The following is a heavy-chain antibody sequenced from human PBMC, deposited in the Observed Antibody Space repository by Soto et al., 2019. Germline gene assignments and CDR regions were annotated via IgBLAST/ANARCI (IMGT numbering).Heavy chain of an antibody. V-gene: IGHV4-4*02. D-gene: IGHD3-16*02. Sequence: QVQLQESGPGLLKPSGTLSVTCAVSSGSISGSNWWSWVRQPPRKGLEWIGGSYHSGNTNYNPSLKSRVTISVNKSKYEHSLKLSSVTAADSAVYYCARSGSYRTFDYWGQGTLVTVSS. J-gene: IGHJ4*02. CDR3: ARSGSYRTFDY. CDR2: SYHSGNT. CDR1: SGSISGSNW.